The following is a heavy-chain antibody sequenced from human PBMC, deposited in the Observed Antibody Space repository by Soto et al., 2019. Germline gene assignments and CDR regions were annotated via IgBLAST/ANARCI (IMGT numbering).Heavy chain of an antibody. CDR1: GFTFSSYA. CDR2: ISYDGSNK. J-gene: IGHJ4*02. Sequence: PGGSLRLSCAASGFTFSSYAMHWVRQAPGKGLEWVAVISYDGSNKYYADSVKGRFTISRDNSKNTLYLQMNSLRAGDTAVYYCAEGGSGSYYPVDYWGQGTLVTVS. CDR3: AEGGSGSYYPVDY. D-gene: IGHD3-10*01. V-gene: IGHV3-30-3*02.